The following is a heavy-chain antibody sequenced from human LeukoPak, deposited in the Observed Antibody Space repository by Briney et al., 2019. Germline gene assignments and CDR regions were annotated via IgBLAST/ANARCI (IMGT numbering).Heavy chain of an antibody. V-gene: IGHV3-11*01. CDR3: ARNPGVGSSWYRLHY. D-gene: IGHD6-13*01. CDR2: ISSGGSTM. J-gene: IGHJ4*02. CDR1: GFSFSDYY. Sequence: GGSLRLSCAASGFSFSDYYMSWIRQAPGKGLEWVSYISSGGSTMYYADSVEGRFTISRDNAKNSLNLQMNSLRAEDTAVYYCARNPGVGSSWYRLHYWGQGTLVTVSS.